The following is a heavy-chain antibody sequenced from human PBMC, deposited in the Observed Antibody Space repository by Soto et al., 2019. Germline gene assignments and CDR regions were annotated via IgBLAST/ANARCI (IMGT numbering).Heavy chain of an antibody. V-gene: IGHV3-23*01. CDR2: ISTDSSRA. CDR3: VKGGWLDF. D-gene: IGHD2-15*01. J-gene: IGHJ1*01. Sequence: EVQLLESGGGLVQPGGSLRLSCAASGFTFNTFEMSWVRQAPGRGLEWVSFISTDSSRAYYADAVKGRFTISRDNSQPTVFLQMTGLTAEDTAVYACVKGGWLDFWGQGARVTVSS. CDR1: GFTFNTFE.